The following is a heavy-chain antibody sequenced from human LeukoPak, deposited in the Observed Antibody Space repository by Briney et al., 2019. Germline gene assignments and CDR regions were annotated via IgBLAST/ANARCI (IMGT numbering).Heavy chain of an antibody. D-gene: IGHD6-19*01. V-gene: IGHV3-9*01. J-gene: IGHJ3*02. CDR3: AKDVGAGYGSTFDGFDI. CDR1: GFTFDDYA. CDR2: ISWNSGNV. Sequence: GGSLRLSCAASGFTFDDYAMHWVRQVPGKGLEWVSGISWNSGNVEYGDSVKGRFTISRDNAKNSLYLQMNSLRAEDTALYYCAKDVGAGYGSTFDGFDIWGQGTMVTVSS.